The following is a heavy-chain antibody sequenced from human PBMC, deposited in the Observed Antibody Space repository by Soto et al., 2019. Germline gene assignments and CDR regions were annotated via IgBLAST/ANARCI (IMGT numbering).Heavy chain of an antibody. Sequence: ESLKIAFKGSGDSFTSYWIGWVRQMPGKGLEWMGIIYPGDSDTRYSPSFQGQVTISADKSISTAYLQWSSLKASDTAMYYCARQSDQFVFDYWGQGTLVTAPQ. CDR1: GDSFTSYW. CDR2: IYPGDSDT. V-gene: IGHV5-51*01. J-gene: IGHJ4*02. CDR3: ARQSDQFVFDY.